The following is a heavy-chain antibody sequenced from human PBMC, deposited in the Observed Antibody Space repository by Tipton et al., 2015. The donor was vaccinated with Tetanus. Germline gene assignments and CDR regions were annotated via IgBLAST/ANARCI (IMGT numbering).Heavy chain of an antibody. CDR2: IYYSGTT. D-gene: IGHD3-10*01. CDR1: GGSINNYY. Sequence: LRLSCTVSGGSINNYYWSWIRQPPGKGLEWIGYIYYSGTTYYSPSLKSRVTISVDTSNNHFSLKLSSVTAADTAVYFCARGGTMVHGVILQDHFYYWGQGTLVTVSS. CDR3: ARGGTMVHGVILQDHFYY. J-gene: IGHJ4*02. V-gene: IGHV4-59*12.